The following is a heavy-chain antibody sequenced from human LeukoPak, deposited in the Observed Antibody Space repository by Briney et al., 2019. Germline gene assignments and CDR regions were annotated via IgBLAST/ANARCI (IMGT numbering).Heavy chain of an antibody. Sequence: PSETLSLTCTVSGGSISSSSYYWGWIRQPPGKGLEWIGRIYYSGSTYYNPSLKSRVTISADTSKNQFSLKLSSVTAADTAVYYCAFCSGYYYSFDYWGQGTLVTVSS. CDR3: AFCSGYYYSFDY. CDR2: IYYSGST. D-gene: IGHD3-22*01. J-gene: IGHJ4*02. V-gene: IGHV4-39*01. CDR1: GGSISSSSYY.